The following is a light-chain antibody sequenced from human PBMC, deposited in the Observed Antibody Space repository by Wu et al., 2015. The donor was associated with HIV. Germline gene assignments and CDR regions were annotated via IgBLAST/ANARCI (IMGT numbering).Light chain of an antibody. CDR1: QTVTSNY. Sequence: EIVLTQSPDTLYLSPGERATLSCRASQTVTSNYLAWYQHKPGQAPRLLIYHSSTRATGISDRFSGSGSGTDFTLTVDRLEPEDFAIYFCQQHGSSPYTFGQGTKLEIK. CDR2: HSS. V-gene: IGKV3-20*01. CDR3: QQHGSSPYT. J-gene: IGKJ2*01.